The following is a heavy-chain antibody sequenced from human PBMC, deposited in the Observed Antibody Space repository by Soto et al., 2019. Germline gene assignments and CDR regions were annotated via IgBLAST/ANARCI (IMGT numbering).Heavy chain of an antibody. CDR3: ATGPETVAPYFDY. CDR2: ISYNGRNK. J-gene: IGHJ4*02. Sequence: GGSLRLSCAGSGFTFSNYGIHWVRQAPGKGLEWVAVISYNGRNKYYGDSVKGRFTISRDNSKNTLFLQMNSLRAEDTALYYCATGPETVAPYFDYWGQGTLVTVSS. D-gene: IGHD6-19*01. CDR1: GFTFSNYG. V-gene: IGHV3-30*03.